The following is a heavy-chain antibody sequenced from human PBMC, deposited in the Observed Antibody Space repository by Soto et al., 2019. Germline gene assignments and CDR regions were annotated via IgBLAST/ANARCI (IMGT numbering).Heavy chain of an antibody. CDR3: AREPDSSGYYYQYFQH. J-gene: IGHJ1*01. V-gene: IGHV1-46*03. CDR2: INPSGGST. Sequence: GASVKVSCKASGYTFTSYYMHWVRQAPGQGLEWMGIINPSGGSTSYAQKFQGRVTMTRDTSTSTVYMELSSLRSEDTAVYYCAREPDSSGYYYQYFQHWGQGTLVTVSS. D-gene: IGHD3-22*01. CDR1: GYTFTSYY.